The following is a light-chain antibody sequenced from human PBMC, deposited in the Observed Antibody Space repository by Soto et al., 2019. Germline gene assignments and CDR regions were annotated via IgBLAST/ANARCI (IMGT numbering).Light chain of an antibody. CDR1: QSVSSN. V-gene: IGKV3-15*01. Sequence: ELVMPQSPATLSVSPGERATLSCRASQSVSSNLAWYQQKPGQAPRLLIYGASTRATGIPARFSGSGSGTEFTLTISSLQSEDFAVYYCQQYNNWPRTFGQGT. J-gene: IGKJ1*01. CDR3: QQYNNWPRT. CDR2: GAS.